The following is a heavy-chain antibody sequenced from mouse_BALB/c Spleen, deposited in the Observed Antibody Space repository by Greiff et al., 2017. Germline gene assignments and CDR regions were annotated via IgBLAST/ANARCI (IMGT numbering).Heavy chain of an antibody. D-gene: IGHD1-1*01. Sequence: VQLQQSGAELMKPGASVKISCKATGYTFSSYWIEWVKQRPGHGLEWIGEILPGSGSTNYNEKFKGKATFTADTSSNTANMQLSSLTSEDSAVYYCARSLYYYGSSTYAMDYWGQGTSVTVSS. J-gene: IGHJ4*01. CDR3: ARSLYYYGSSTYAMDY. CDR1: GYTFSSYW. V-gene: IGHV1-9*01. CDR2: ILPGSGST.